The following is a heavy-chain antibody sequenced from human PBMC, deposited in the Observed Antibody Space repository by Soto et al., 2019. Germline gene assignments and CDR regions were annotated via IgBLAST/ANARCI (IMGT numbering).Heavy chain of an antibody. Sequence: PGGSLRLSCEGPGFKFNTYGMHWVRQTPGKGLGWVAVIWYSRIKGHYADSVKGRFTISRDNAKNPLYLQMNSLRVDDTAGYFCVRDVGATDVVHFDVWGRGTLVTVSS. V-gene: IGHV3-33*08. CDR3: VRDVGATDVVHFDV. CDR2: IWYSRIKG. CDR1: GFKFNTYG. J-gene: IGHJ4*02. D-gene: IGHD1-26*01.